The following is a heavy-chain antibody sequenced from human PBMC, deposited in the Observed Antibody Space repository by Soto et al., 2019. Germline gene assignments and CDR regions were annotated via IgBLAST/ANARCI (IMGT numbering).Heavy chain of an antibody. Sequence: PGGPLRLSCAAPGFKFGXXAMTXVRQAPGKGLEWVGFIRNNGYGGTAXXAASVKGRFTISRDDSKTIAYLQMNSLKTEDTAVYYCIRGSFGYYGPWGQGTLVTVSS. CDR2: IRNNGYGGTA. CDR1: GFKFGXXA. V-gene: IGHV3-49*04. D-gene: IGHD3-22*01. J-gene: IGHJ5*02. CDR3: IRGSFGYYGP.